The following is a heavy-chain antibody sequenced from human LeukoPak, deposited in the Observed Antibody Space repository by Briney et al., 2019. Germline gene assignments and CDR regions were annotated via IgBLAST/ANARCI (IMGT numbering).Heavy chain of an antibody. Sequence: GGSLRLSCAASGFPFSDYSMNWVRQAPGKGLEWVSSISGSSDYIYSADSVKGRFTISRDNAKNSLYLQMNSLRAEDTAVYYCARGGFCTGTSCSPSAPAPYYYYGMDVWGEGTTVTVSS. CDR1: GFPFSDYS. D-gene: IGHD2-2*01. CDR2: ISGSSDYI. CDR3: ARGGFCTGTSCSPSAPAPYYYYGMDV. V-gene: IGHV3-21*01. J-gene: IGHJ6*04.